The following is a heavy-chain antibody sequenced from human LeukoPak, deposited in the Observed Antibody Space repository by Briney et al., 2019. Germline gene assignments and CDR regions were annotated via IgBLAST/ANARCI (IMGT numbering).Heavy chain of an antibody. Sequence: ASVKVSCKASGGTFSSYAISWVRQAPGQGLEWMGRIIPILGIANYAQKFQGRVTITADKSTSTAYMELSSLRSEDMAVYYRARGTRHAPDAFDIWGQGTMVTVSS. CDR3: ARGTRHAPDAFDI. J-gene: IGHJ3*02. CDR1: GGTFSSYA. CDR2: IIPILGIA. V-gene: IGHV1-69*04.